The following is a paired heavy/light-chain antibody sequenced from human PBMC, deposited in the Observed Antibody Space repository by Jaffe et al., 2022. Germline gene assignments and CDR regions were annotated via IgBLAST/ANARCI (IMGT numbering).Heavy chain of an antibody. V-gene: IGHV3-48*03. Sequence: EVQLVESGGGLVQPGGSLRLSCVASGFSFSIYEMNWVRQAPGKGLEWLSYIDSSGSGTLYADSVKGRFTISRDNAKNSLYLQMNSLRAEDTAVYYCAREKASCGGDCNDYWGQGTLVTVSS. D-gene: IGHD2-21*02. CDR1: GFSFSIYE. CDR3: AREKASCGGDCNDY. CDR2: IDSSGSGT. J-gene: IGHJ4*02.
Light chain of an antibody. CDR1: SSDIGAYDY. CDR3: SSYRSSHTLV. V-gene: IGLV2-14*01. Sequence: QSALTQPASVSGSPGQSITISCTGTSSDIGAYDYVSWYQQYPGKAPKLIIYEVSNRPSGVSNRFSGSKSGNTASLTISGLQGEDEAEYYCSSYRSSHTLVFGTGTKVTVL. J-gene: IGLJ1*01. CDR2: EVS.